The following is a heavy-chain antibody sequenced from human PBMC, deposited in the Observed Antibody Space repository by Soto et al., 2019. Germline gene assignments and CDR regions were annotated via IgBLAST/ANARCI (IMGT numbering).Heavy chain of an antibody. Sequence: QVQLQESGPGLVKPSQTLSLTCTVSGGSISSGDYYWSWIRQPPGKGLVWIGYIYYSGSTYYNPSLKRRVTISVDTSKNQFSLKLSSVTAADTAVYYCARVGRVRYYDSSGYSHWGQGTLVTVSS. J-gene: IGHJ4*02. D-gene: IGHD3-22*01. V-gene: IGHV4-30-4*01. CDR1: GGSISSGDYY. CDR3: ARVGRVRYYDSSGYSH. CDR2: IYYSGST.